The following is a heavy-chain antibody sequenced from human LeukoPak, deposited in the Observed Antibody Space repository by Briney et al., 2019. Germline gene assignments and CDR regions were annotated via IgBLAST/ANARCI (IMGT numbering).Heavy chain of an antibody. CDR2: MNPNSGNT. D-gene: IGHD3-16*01. J-gene: IGHJ5*02. CDR1: GYTFTSYD. V-gene: IGHV1-8*01. Sequence: GASVKVSCKASGYTFTSYDINWVRQATGQGLEWMGWMNPNSGNTGYAQKFQGRATMTRNTSISTAYMELSSLRSEDTAVYYCARRMWRRPPKVHYDWFDPWGQGTLVTVSS. CDR3: ARRMWRRPPKVHYDWFDP.